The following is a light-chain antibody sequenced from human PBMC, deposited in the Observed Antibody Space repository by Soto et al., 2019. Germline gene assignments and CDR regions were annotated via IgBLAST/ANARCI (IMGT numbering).Light chain of an antibody. J-gene: IGLJ2*01. V-gene: IGLV3-21*04. CDR2: YDS. CDR3: QVWDSSSDHLVV. CDR1: NIGSKS. Sequence: YELTQPPSVSVAPGKTARITCGGNNIGSKSVHWYQQKPGQAPVLVIYYDSDRPSGIPERFSGSNSGNTATLTISRVEAGDEADYYCQVWDSSSDHLVVFGGGTKVTVL.